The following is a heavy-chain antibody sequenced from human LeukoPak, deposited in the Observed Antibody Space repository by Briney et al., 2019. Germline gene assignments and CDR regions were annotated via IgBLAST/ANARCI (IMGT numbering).Heavy chain of an antibody. Sequence: ASVKVSCKASGYTFTGYYMHWVRQAPGQGLEWMGRINPNSGGTNYAQKFQGRVTMTRDTSISTAYMELSRLRSDDTAVYYCASTRGDGYNHVDYWGQGTLVTVSS. CDR2: INPNSGGT. V-gene: IGHV1-2*06. J-gene: IGHJ4*02. CDR3: ASTRGDGYNHVDY. D-gene: IGHD5-24*01. CDR1: GYTFTGYY.